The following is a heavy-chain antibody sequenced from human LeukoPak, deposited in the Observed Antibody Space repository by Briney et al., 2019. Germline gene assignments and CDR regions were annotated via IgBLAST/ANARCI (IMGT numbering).Heavy chain of an antibody. CDR1: GYTFTSYD. V-gene: IGHV1-8*01. D-gene: IGHD3-10*01. J-gene: IGHJ4*02. CDR2: MNPNSGNT. Sequence: ASVKVSCKASGYTFTSYDINWVRQATGQGLEWMGWMNPNSGNTGYAQKFQGRVTMTRNTSISTAYMELSSLRSEDTAVYYCARGPRPVLWFGELLTNDYWGQGTLVTDSS. CDR3: ARGPRPVLWFGELLTNDY.